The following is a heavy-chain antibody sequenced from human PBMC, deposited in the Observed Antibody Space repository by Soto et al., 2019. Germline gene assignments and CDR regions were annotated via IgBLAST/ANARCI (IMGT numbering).Heavy chain of an antibody. V-gene: IGHV1-8*01. CDR1: GYTFTSYD. Sequence: GASVKVSCKASGYTFTSYDIYWVRQATGQGLEWMGWMNPNTGNSGYAQKFQGRVTMTRNTSISTAYMELSSLRSEDTAVYYCARSYSSSWYNNYYYYYGMDVWGQGTTVTVSS. CDR3: ARSYSSSWYNNYYYYYGMDV. CDR2: MNPNTGNS. J-gene: IGHJ6*02. D-gene: IGHD6-13*01.